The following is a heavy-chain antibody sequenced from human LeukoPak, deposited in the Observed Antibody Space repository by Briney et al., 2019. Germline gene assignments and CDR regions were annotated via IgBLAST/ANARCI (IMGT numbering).Heavy chain of an antibody. CDR1: GFTFSNYA. CDR3: AKRKNGDYAPFDE. D-gene: IGHD4-17*01. Sequence: PGGSLRLSCAASGFTFSNYAMSWVRQAPGKGLEWVSAICSSCGNTYYADSVKGRFTISRDNSKDTLYLQMNSLRVEDTAVFYCAKRKNGDYAPFDEWGQGTLVTVSS. J-gene: IGHJ4*02. CDR2: ICSSCGNT. V-gene: IGHV3-23*01.